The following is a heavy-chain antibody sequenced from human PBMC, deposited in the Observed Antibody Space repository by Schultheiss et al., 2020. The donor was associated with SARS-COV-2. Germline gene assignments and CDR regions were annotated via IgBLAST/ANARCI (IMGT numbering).Heavy chain of an antibody. D-gene: IGHD4-17*01. Sequence: GGSLRLSCAASGFTFRNYGMHWVRQAPGKGLEWVAVISYDGSNKYYADSVKGRFTISRDNSKNTLYLQMNSLRAEDTALYYCARTTTVTTYDAFDIWGQGTMVTVSS. J-gene: IGHJ3*02. V-gene: IGHV3-30*19. CDR3: ARTTTVTTYDAFDI. CDR2: ISYDGSNK. CDR1: GFTFRNYG.